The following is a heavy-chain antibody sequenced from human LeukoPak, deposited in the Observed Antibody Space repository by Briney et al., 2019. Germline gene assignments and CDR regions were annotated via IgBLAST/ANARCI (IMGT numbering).Heavy chain of an antibody. CDR1: GGTFSSYA. V-gene: IGHV1-69*13. Sequence: SVKVSCRASGGTFSSYAISWVRQAPGQGLEWMGGIIPIFGTANYAQKFQGRVTITADESTSTAYMELSSLRSEDTAVYYCASRGDGYNRWAFDIWGQGTMVTVSS. D-gene: IGHD5-24*01. CDR2: IIPIFGTA. CDR3: ASRGDGYNRWAFDI. J-gene: IGHJ3*02.